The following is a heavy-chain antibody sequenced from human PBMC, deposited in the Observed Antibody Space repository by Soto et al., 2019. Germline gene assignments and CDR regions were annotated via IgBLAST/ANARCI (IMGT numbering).Heavy chain of an antibody. CDR2: ISWNSGNI. J-gene: IGHJ3*01. V-gene: IGHV3-9*01. CDR3: TKGASTSCFSAFDL. D-gene: IGHD2-2*01. Sequence: EVQLVESGGGVVQPGRSLRLSCSASGFTFDDYAMNWVRQAPGKGLEWVESISWNSGNIVYADSVRGRFTISRDNAKTSLHLQMNSLRAEDTALYYCTKGASTSCFSAFDLWGQGTMVTVSS. CDR1: GFTFDDYA.